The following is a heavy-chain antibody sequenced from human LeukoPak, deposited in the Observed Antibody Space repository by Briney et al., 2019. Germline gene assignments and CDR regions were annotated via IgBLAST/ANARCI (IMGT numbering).Heavy chain of an antibody. J-gene: IGHJ4*02. Sequence: ASVKVSCKASGYTLTSYDINWVRQATGQGLEWMGWMNPNSGNTGYAQKFQGRVTMTGNTSISTAYMELSSLRSEDTAVYYCARSPRHCSSTSCYMLYWGQGTLVTVSS. V-gene: IGHV1-8*01. D-gene: IGHD2-2*02. CDR1: GYTLTSYD. CDR3: ARSPRHCSSTSCYMLY. CDR2: MNPNSGNT.